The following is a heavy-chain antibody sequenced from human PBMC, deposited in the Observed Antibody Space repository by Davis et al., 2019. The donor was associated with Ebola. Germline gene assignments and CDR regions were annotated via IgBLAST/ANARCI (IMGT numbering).Heavy chain of an antibody. J-gene: IGHJ6*04. CDR3: ARGRPSTVTTDYYAMDV. D-gene: IGHD4-17*01. CDR2: IYYSGST. V-gene: IGHV4-59*08. Sequence: MPGGSLRLSCTVPGGSISSYYWSWIRQPPGKGLEWIGYIYYSGSTNYNPSLKSRVTISVDTSKNQFSLKLGSVTAADTAVYYCARGRPSTVTTDYYAMDVWGKGTTVTVSS. CDR1: GGSISSYY.